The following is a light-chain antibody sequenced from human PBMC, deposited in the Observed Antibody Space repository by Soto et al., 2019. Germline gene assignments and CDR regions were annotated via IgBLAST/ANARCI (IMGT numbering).Light chain of an antibody. CDR3: QQYNRPFT. J-gene: IGKJ2*01. Sequence: DIQMTQSPSTLSASVGDRVTITCRASQNINSWLAWYQQKPGKAPKLLIYKTSTLESGVPSRFSGSGSGTEFTLTISSLQPEDFATYYCQQYNRPFTFGQGTKLEIK. CDR2: KTS. CDR1: QNINSW. V-gene: IGKV1-5*03.